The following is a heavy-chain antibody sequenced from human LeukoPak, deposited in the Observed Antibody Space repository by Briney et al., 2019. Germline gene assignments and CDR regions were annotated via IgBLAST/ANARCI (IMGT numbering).Heavy chain of an antibody. CDR2: ISVTSTTM. J-gene: IGHJ4*02. CDR1: GLTLSNYG. V-gene: IGHV3-48*02. Sequence: GGSLRLPCVASGLTLSNYGMNWLRQAPGKRPEWVSYISVTSTTMYYADSVKGRFTISRDNAKNSLYLQMNSLRDEDTAVYFCTAGTSLDFWGQGTLVTVSS. CDR3: TAGTSLDF.